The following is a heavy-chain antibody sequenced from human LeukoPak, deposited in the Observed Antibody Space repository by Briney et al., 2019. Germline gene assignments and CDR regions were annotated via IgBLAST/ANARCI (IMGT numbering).Heavy chain of an antibody. CDR2: IIPILGIA. CDR3: VRGGYGDSDAFDI. CDR1: GGTFSSYA. V-gene: IGHV1-69*04. D-gene: IGHD4-17*01. J-gene: IGHJ3*02. Sequence: ASVKVSCKASGGTFSSYAISWVRQAPGQGLEWMGRIIPILGIANYAQKFQGRVTITADKSTSTAYMELSSLRSEDTAVYYCVRGGYGDSDAFDIWGQGTMVTVSS.